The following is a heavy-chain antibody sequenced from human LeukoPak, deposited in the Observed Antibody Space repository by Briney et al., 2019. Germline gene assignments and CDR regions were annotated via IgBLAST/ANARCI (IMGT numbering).Heavy chain of an antibody. V-gene: IGHV3-9*01. J-gene: IGHJ4*02. CDR1: GFTFSSYW. Sequence: GGSLRLSCAASGFTFSSYWMSWVRQAPGKGLEWVSGISWNSGSIGYADSVKGRFTISRDNAKNSLYLQMNSLRAEDTALYYCAKVAVVAAHLEVYFDYWGQGTLVTVSS. CDR2: ISWNSGSI. CDR3: AKVAVVAAHLEVYFDY. D-gene: IGHD2-15*01.